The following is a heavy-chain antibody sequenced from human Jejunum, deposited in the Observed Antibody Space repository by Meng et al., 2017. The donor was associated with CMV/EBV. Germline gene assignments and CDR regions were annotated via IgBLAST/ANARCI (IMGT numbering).Heavy chain of an antibody. CDR1: GFTFSDHY. CDR2: ISGSSHDT. D-gene: IGHD2-15*01. Sequence: QVQLVESGGDLVKPGRYLRISCAASGFTFSDHYMNWIRQAPGKGLEWLSYISGSSHDTNYADSVKGRFTISRDNAKNSLYLQINSLRVEDTAIYYCVRTAREAADWGQGTLVTVSS. J-gene: IGHJ4*02. CDR3: VRTAREAAD. V-gene: IGHV3-11*05.